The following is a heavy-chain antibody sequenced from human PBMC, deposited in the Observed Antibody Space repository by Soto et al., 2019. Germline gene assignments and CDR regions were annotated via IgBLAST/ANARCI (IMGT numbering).Heavy chain of an antibody. D-gene: IGHD3-10*01. CDR1: SLSNAW. CDR3: TTGVLLWYYGMDV. CDR2: IKSKTDGGTT. V-gene: IGHV3-15*07. Sequence: SLSNAWMNWVRQAPGKGLEWVGRIKSKTDGGTTDYAAPVKGRFTISRDDSKNTLYLQMNSLKTEDTAVYYCTTGVLLWYYGMDVWGQGTTVTVSS. J-gene: IGHJ6*02.